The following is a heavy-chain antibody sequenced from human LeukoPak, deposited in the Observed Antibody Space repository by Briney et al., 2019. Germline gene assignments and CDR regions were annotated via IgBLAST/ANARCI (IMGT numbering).Heavy chain of an antibody. Sequence: ASETLSLTCAVSGGSISYYYWSWIRQPAGKGLEWIGHIYISGSTNYNPSLKSRVTMSVDTSKNQFSLKLSSVTAADMAVYYCARDLYNQYFDYWGQGTPVTVSS. J-gene: IGHJ4*02. D-gene: IGHD1-1*01. V-gene: IGHV4-4*07. CDR1: GGSISYYY. CDR3: ARDLYNQYFDY. CDR2: IYISGST.